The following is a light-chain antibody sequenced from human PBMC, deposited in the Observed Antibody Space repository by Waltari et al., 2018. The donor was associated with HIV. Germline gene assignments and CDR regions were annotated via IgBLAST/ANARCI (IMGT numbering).Light chain of an antibody. Sequence: QSALTQPRSVSGSPGQSVTISCTGTSGDVGDYNYVSWYQQHPGKAPKLMIYDVSKRPSGVPDRFSGSKSGNTASLTLSGLQAEDEADYYCCSYAGSYSWVFGGGTKLTVL. CDR1: SGDVGDYNY. CDR2: DVS. J-gene: IGLJ3*02. V-gene: IGLV2-11*01. CDR3: CSYAGSYSWV.